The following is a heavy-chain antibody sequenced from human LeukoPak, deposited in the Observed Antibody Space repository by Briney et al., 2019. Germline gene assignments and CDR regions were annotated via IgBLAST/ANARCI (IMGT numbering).Heavy chain of an antibody. D-gene: IGHD5-24*01. V-gene: IGHV3-23*01. CDR3: AKGNGYNKRPFDY. CDR1: GFTFSSYA. J-gene: IGHJ4*02. Sequence: GGSLRLSCAASGFTFSSYAMNWVRQAPGKGLEWVSAVSGSGGTTYYADSVKGRFTISRDTSKSTLYLQMNSLRAEDTAIYYCAKGNGYNKRPFDYWGRGTLVTVSS. CDR2: VSGSGGTT.